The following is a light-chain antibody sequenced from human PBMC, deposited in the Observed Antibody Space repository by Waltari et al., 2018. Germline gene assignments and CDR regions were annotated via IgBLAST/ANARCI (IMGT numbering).Light chain of an antibody. V-gene: IGKV3-20*01. CDR3: QHYVNLPVT. CDR2: AAS. CDR1: PSVSRA. Sequence: IVLTQSPVTLSLSPGERPTLSCRASPSVSRALAWYQQKPGQAPRLLIYAASTRATGVPDRFSGSGSGTDFSLTISRLDPEDFAVYYCQHYVNLPVTFGQGTKVEI. J-gene: IGKJ1*01.